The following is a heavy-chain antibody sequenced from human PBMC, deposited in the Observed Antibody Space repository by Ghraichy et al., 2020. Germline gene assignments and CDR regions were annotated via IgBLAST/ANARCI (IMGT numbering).Heavy chain of an antibody. CDR3: AKSLKVGATYSVSDY. CDR1: GFTFSTYA. Sequence: GSLRLSCAASGFTFSTYAMSWVRQAPGKGLEWVSAITGSGGSTYYADSVKGRFTISRDNSKNTLYLQVNSLRAEDTAVYYCAKSLKVGATYSVSDYWGQGTLVTVSS. J-gene: IGHJ4*02. CDR2: ITGSGGST. D-gene: IGHD1-26*01. V-gene: IGHV3-23*01.